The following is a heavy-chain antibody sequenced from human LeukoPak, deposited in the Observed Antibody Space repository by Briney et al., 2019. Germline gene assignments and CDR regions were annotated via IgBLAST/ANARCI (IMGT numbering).Heavy chain of an antibody. Sequence: GGSLRLSCAASGFTFSSYGLSWVRQAPGKGLEWVSGISGSGGSTYYADSVRGRFTISRDTSKSTLYLQMNSLRAEDTAVYYCAKDSDELIAAAYNWFDPWGQGTLVIVSS. CDR2: ISGSGGST. V-gene: IGHV3-23*01. J-gene: IGHJ5*02. CDR3: AKDSDELIAAAYNWFDP. D-gene: IGHD6-13*01. CDR1: GFTFSSYG.